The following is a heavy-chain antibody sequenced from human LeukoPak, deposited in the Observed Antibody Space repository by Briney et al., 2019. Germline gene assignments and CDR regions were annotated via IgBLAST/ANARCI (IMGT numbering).Heavy chain of an antibody. D-gene: IGHD3-9*01. CDR1: GFTFSSYW. CDR3: ASRGGYFDWLLLDPFDY. CDR2: IKQDGSEK. V-gene: IGHV3-7*01. J-gene: IGHJ4*02. Sequence: GGSLRLSCAASGFTFSSYWMSWVRQAPGKGLEWVANIKQDGSEKYYVDSVKGRFTISRDNAKNSLYLQMNSLRAGDTAVYYCASRGGYFDWLLLDPFDYWGQGTLVTVSS.